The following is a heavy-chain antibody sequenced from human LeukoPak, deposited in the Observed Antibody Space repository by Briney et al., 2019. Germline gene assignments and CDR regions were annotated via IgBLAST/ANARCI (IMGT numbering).Heavy chain of an antibody. Sequence: ETLSLTCAVYGGSFSGYYWSWIRQPPGKGLEWVANIKEDGSAQNYVDSVKGRFTISRDNAKNTLYLEMKSLRAEDTAVYYCARDAGYDRFDYWGQGTLVTVSS. V-gene: IGHV3-7*05. J-gene: IGHJ4*02. CDR1: GGSFSGYY. CDR2: IKEDGSAQ. CDR3: ARDAGYDRFDY. D-gene: IGHD3-22*01.